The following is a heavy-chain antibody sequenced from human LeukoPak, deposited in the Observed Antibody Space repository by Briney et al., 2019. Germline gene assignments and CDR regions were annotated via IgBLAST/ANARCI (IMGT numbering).Heavy chain of an antibody. CDR3: ARDRGWRTSGYYLYHFDY. CDR2: IKHNGGEK. V-gene: IGHV3-7*01. D-gene: IGHD3-22*01. CDR1: GFTFTDYF. J-gene: IGHJ4*02. Sequence: QAGGSLRLSCVASGFTFTDYFMSWVRQAPGKGLEWVASIKHNGGEKYYVDSVKSRFTISRDNAKNSLYLEMSSLRVEDTAVYHCARDRGWRTSGYYLYHFDYWGQGALVTFAS.